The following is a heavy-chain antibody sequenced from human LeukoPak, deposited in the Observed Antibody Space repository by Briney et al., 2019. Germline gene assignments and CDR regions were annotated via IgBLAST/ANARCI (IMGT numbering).Heavy chain of an antibody. Sequence: GGSLRLSCAASGFTFSSYSMNWVRQAPGKGLEWVSSISSSSSYIYYADSVKGRFTISRDNAKNSLYLQMNSLRAEDTAVYYCARDMRSTGAARSGWTTGPNYYYYMDVWGKGTTVTVSS. CDR2: ISSSSSYI. V-gene: IGHV3-21*03. J-gene: IGHJ6*03. CDR3: ARDMRSTGAARSGWTTGPNYYYYMDV. D-gene: IGHD6-19*01. CDR1: GFTFSSYS.